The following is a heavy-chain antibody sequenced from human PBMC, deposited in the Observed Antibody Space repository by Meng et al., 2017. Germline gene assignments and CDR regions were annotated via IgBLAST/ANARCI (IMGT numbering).Heavy chain of an antibody. CDR1: GYTFTSYG. Sequence: QVQRLQSGAEVKKPGASVKVSCKASGYTFTSYGISWVRQAPGQGLEWMGWISAYNGNTNYAQKLQGRVTMTTDTSTSTAYMELRSLRSDDTAVYYCARLLRPYSSSSNFDYWGQGTLVTVSS. CDR2: ISAYNGNT. CDR3: ARLLRPYSSSSNFDY. J-gene: IGHJ4*02. D-gene: IGHD6-6*01. V-gene: IGHV1-18*01.